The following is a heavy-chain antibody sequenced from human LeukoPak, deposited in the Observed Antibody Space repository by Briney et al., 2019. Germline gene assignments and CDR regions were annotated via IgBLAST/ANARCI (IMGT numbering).Heavy chain of an antibody. D-gene: IGHD3-10*02. J-gene: IGHJ6*04. CDR1: GFIFANFR. CDR2: IKQDGSEK. Sequence: GGSLRLSCEASGFIFANFRLHWVRLAPGKGLEWVANIKQDGSEKYYVDSVKGRFTISRDNAKNSLYLQMNSLRAEDTAVYYCAELGITMIGGVWGKGTTVTISS. V-gene: IGHV3-7*01. CDR3: AELGITMIGGV.